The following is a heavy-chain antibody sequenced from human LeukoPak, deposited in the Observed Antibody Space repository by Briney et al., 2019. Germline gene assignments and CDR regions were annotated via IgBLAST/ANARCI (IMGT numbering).Heavy chain of an antibody. V-gene: IGHV3-30-3*01. CDR1: GFTLSSYG. CDR2: ISYDESNK. J-gene: IGHJ4*02. CDR3: ARDYYYDSSGYPDY. D-gene: IGHD3-22*01. Sequence: GGSLRLSCAASGFTLSSYGMNWVRQAPGKGLEWVTIISYDESNKYYADSVKGRFTISRDNSKNTLYLQMNSLRADDTAVYYCARDYYYDSSGYPDYWGQGTLVTVSS.